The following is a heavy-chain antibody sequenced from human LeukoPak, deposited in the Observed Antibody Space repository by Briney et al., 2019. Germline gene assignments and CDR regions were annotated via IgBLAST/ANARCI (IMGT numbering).Heavy chain of an antibody. Sequence: GGSLRLSCAASGFTFSSYWMSWVRQAPGKGLEWVANIKQDGSEKNYVDSVKGRFTISRDNAKNSLCLQMNSLRAEDTAVFYCARGGWYFEYWGQGTLVTVSS. CDR1: GFTFSSYW. V-gene: IGHV3-7*01. J-gene: IGHJ4*02. D-gene: IGHD6-19*01. CDR3: ARGGWYFEY. CDR2: IKQDGSEK.